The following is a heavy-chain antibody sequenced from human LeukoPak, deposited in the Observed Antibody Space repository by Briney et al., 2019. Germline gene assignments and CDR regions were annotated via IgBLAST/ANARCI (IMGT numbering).Heavy chain of an antibody. CDR2: FYYSGST. CDR1: GGSISSSY. V-gene: IGHV4-59*01. J-gene: IGHJ4*02. D-gene: IGHD6-13*01. CDR3: ARFSGGSWFDY. Sequence: PSETLSLTCTVSGGSISSSYWSWIRQPPGKGLEWIGYFYYSGSTNYNPSLRSRVTMSVDTSKNQFSLKLSSVTAADTAVYYCARFSGGSWFDYWGQGTLVTVSS.